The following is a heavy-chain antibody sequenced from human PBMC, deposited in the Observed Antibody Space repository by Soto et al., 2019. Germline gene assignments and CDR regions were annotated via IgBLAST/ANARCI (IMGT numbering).Heavy chain of an antibody. CDR1: GFSISSYY. V-gene: IGHV4-59*01. J-gene: IGHJ4*02. CDR2: IYYSGST. D-gene: IGHD5-18*01. Sequence: SETLSLTCTVSGFSISSYYWSWIRQPPGKGLEWIGGIYYSGSTNYNPSLKSRVTISVDMSKNQFSLKLSSVTAADTAVYYCARVRGYSYGYGLFDYWGQGTLVTVSS. CDR3: ARVRGYSYGYGLFDY.